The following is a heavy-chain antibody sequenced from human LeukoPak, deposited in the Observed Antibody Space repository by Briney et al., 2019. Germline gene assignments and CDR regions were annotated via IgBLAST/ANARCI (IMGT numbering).Heavy chain of an antibody. J-gene: IGHJ4*02. D-gene: IGHD3-22*01. Sequence: ASVKVSCKASGYTFTNFDINWVRQASGQGLEWVGWMTPNNGNAGFAQKLQGRVTLTRDTSISTAFMELSSLRSEDTAVYYCASERETYYYDLWGQGTLVTVSS. CDR3: ASERETYYYDL. CDR1: GYTFTNFD. CDR2: MTPNNGNA. V-gene: IGHV1-8*01.